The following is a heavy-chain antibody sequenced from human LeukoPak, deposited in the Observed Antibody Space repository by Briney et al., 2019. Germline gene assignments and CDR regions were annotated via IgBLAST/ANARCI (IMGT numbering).Heavy chain of an antibody. V-gene: IGHV5-51*01. CDR3: ARRDILTGSRDAFDI. CDR2: IYPGDSDT. D-gene: IGHD3-9*01. CDR1: GYSFTSYW. Sequence: GESLKISCKGSGYSFTSYWIGWVRQMPGKGLEWMGIIYPGDSDTRYSPSFQGQVTISADKSISTAYLQWSSLKASVTAMYYCARRDILTGSRDAFDIWGQGTMVTVSS. J-gene: IGHJ3*02.